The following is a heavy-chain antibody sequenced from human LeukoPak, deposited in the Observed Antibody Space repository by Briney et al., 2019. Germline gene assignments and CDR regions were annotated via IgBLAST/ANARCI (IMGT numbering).Heavy chain of an antibody. V-gene: IGHV3-23*01. CDR3: AKDTRYAEYFQH. J-gene: IGHJ1*01. D-gene: IGHD3-16*02. CDR1: GFTFSSYA. Sequence: GGSLRLSCAASGFTFSSYAMSWVRQAPGNGLEWVSAISGSGGSTYYADSVKGRFTISRDNSKNTLYLQMNSLRAEDTAVYYCAKDTRYAEYFQHWGQGTLVTVSS. CDR2: ISGSGGST.